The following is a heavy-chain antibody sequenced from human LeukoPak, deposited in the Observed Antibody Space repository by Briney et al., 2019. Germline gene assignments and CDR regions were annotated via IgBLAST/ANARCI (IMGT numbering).Heavy chain of an antibody. Sequence: PSETLSLTCTVSGGSISRYYWSWIRQPPGKGLEWIGYIYYSGSTNYNPSLKSRVTISVDTSKNQFSLKLSSVTAADTAVYYCASGIAVAAYFDYWGQGTLVTVSS. V-gene: IGHV4-59*01. CDR3: ASGIAVAAYFDY. D-gene: IGHD6-19*01. J-gene: IGHJ4*02. CDR1: GGSISRYY. CDR2: IYYSGST.